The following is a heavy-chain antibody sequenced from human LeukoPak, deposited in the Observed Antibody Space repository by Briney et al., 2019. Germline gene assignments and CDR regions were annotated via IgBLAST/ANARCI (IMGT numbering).Heavy chain of an antibody. CDR3: VMRGGDY. Sequence: GGSLRLSCAASGFTFDNNAMTWVRQAAGKGLQWVSRVSESGVRTDYEVSVKGRFTVSRDNSKNMVYLQMNNLRVEDTAVYYCVMRGGDYWGQGTLVTVSS. D-gene: IGHD3-10*01. CDR2: VSESGVRT. V-gene: IGHV3-23*01. CDR1: GFTFDNNA. J-gene: IGHJ4*02.